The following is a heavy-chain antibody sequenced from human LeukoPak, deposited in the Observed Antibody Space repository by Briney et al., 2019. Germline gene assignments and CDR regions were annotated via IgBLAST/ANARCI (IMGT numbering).Heavy chain of an antibody. CDR3: AKVGGYDFSYYFDY. CDR2: ISYDGSNK. CDR1: GFMFSSHW. Sequence: GGSLRLSCAASGFMFSSHWMSWVRQAPGKGLEWVAVISYDGSNKYYADSVKGRFTISRDNSKNTLYLQMNSLRAEDTAVYYCAKVGGYDFSYYFDYWGQGTLVTVSS. J-gene: IGHJ4*02. V-gene: IGHV3-30*18. D-gene: IGHD5-12*01.